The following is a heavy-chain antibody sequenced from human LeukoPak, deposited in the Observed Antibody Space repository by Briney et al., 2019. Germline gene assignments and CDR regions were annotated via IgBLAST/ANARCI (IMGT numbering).Heavy chain of an antibody. CDR3: AKPGSSRFGVY. D-gene: IGHD2-2*01. CDR1: GFTFSSSA. CDR2: ISGSGTST. V-gene: IGHV3-23*01. J-gene: IGHJ4*02. Sequence: PGGSLRLSCAASGFTFSSSAMTWVRQAPGKGLEWVSGISGSGTSTFYADSVKGRFTISRDDSKNTLYLQMTSLRAEDTAVYYCAKPGSSRFGVYWGPGALVTVSS.